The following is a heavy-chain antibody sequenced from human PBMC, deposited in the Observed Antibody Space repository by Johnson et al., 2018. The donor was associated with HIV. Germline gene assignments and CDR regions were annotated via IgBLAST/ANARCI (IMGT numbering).Heavy chain of an antibody. CDR3: ARDRSYYYEKDAFDI. CDR1: GFTFSSYW. V-gene: IGHV3-11*04. D-gene: IGHD3-22*01. Sequence: QVQLLESGGGLVQPGGSLRLSCAASGFTFSSYWMSWIRQAPGKGLEWVSYISSSGSTIYYADSVKGRFTISRDNAKNSLYLQMNSLRAEDTAVYYCARDRSYYYEKDAFDIWAKGQWSPSLQ. CDR2: ISSSGSTI. J-gene: IGHJ3*02.